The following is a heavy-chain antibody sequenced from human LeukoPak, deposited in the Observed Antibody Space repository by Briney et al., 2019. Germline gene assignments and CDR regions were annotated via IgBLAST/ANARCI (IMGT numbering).Heavy chain of an antibody. Sequence: SETLSLTCTVSGGSISSSSDYWGWIRQPPGKGLEWIGSIYYSGSTYYNPSLKSRVTISVDTSKNQFSLKLSSVTAADTAVYYCARRNTMVRGLDYWGQGTLVTVSS. D-gene: IGHD3-10*01. CDR1: GGSISSSSDY. CDR3: ARRNTMVRGLDY. J-gene: IGHJ4*02. V-gene: IGHV4-39*01. CDR2: IYYSGST.